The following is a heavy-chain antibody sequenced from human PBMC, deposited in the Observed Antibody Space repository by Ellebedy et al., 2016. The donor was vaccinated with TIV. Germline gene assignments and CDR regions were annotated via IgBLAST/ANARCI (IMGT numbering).Heavy chain of an antibody. V-gene: IGHV3-15*01. Sequence: GESLKISCAASGFTFSNAWMSWVRQAPGKGLEWVGRIKSKTDGGTTDYAAPVKGRFTISRDDSKNTLYLQMNSLKTEDTAVYYCTTVPRLPHAFDIWGQGTMVTVSS. J-gene: IGHJ3*02. CDR1: GFTFSNAW. CDR3: TTVPRLPHAFDI. CDR2: IKSKTDGGTT.